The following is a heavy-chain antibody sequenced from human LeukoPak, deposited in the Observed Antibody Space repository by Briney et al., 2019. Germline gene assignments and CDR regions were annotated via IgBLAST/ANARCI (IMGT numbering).Heavy chain of an antibody. CDR3: AREDSALLWFGETYGMDV. J-gene: IGHJ6*02. Sequence: GGSLRLSCAASRFTFSNYAMSWVRQAPGKGLEWVSAIGGNGGSTYYADSVKGRFTISRDNSKDTLYLQMNSLRAEDTAVYYCAREDSALLWFGETYGMDVWGQGTTDTVSS. D-gene: IGHD3-10*01. CDR1: RFTFSNYA. CDR2: IGGNGGST. V-gene: IGHV3-23*01.